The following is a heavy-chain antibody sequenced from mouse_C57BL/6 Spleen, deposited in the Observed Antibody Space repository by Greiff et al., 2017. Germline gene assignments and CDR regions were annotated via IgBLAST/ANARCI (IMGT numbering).Heavy chain of an antibody. CDR2: ISSGSSTI. J-gene: IGHJ2*01. CDR1: GFTFSDYG. V-gene: IGHV5-17*01. Sequence: EVHLVESGGGLVKPGGSLKLSCAASGFTFSDYGMHWVRQAPEKGLEWVAYISSGSSTIYYADTVKGRFTISRDNAKNTLFLQMTSLRSEDTAMYYCARQRQTPFDYWGQGTTLTVSS. D-gene: IGHD2-12*01. CDR3: ARQRQTPFDY.